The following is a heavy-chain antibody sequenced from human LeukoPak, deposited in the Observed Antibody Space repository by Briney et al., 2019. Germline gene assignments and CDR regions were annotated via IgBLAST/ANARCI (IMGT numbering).Heavy chain of an antibody. Sequence: GGSLRLSCAASGFTFDDYAMHWVRQAPGKGLEWVSGISWNSGSIGCADSVKGRFTISRDNAKNSLYLQMNSLRAEDTALYYCAKARSWELQGDAFDVWGQGTMVTVSS. CDR2: ISWNSGSI. V-gene: IGHV3-9*01. CDR1: GFTFDDYA. D-gene: IGHD1-26*01. J-gene: IGHJ3*01. CDR3: AKARSWELQGDAFDV.